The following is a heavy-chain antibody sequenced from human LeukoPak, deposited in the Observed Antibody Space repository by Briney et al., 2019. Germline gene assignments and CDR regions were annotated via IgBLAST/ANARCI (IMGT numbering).Heavy chain of an antibody. V-gene: IGHV4-59*01. CDR2: IYYSGST. D-gene: IGHD2-2*01. J-gene: IGHJ3*02. CDR1: GGSISSYY. CDR3: ARRYCSSTSCSGMAFDI. Sequence: SETLSLTCTVSGGSISSYYWSWLRQPPGKGLEWFGYIYYSGSTNYNPSLKSRVTISVDTSTNQFSLKLSSVTAADTAVYYCARRYCSSTSCSGMAFDIWGQGTMVTVSS.